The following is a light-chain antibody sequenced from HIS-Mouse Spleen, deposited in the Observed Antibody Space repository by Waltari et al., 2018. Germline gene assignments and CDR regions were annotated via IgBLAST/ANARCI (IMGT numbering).Light chain of an antibody. CDR3: NSRDSSGNHLSV. CDR1: SLRSYY. V-gene: IGLV3-19*01. J-gene: IGLJ1*01. Sequence: SSELTQDPAVSVALGQTVRITCQGDSLRSYYASWYQQKPGQAPVLVIYAKNNRPSGIPDRFSGSSSGNTASLTITWAQAEDEADYYCNSRDSSGNHLSVFGTGTKVTVL. CDR2: AKN.